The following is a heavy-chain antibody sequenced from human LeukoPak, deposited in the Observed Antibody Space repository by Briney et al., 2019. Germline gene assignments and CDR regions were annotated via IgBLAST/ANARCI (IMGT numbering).Heavy chain of an antibody. V-gene: IGHV3-7*01. J-gene: IGHJ5*02. D-gene: IGHD2-15*01. CDR2: IKEDGGEK. CDR1: GSTLAAYW. Sequence: TGGSLRLSCLAPGSTLAAYWMTGVRQAPGKGLEWVANIKEDGGEKNYADSVKGRFTISRDNARNSLHLQMNSLRAEDTAMYYCSPYRISSGWFDPRGQGTLVTVSS. CDR3: SPYRISSGWFDP.